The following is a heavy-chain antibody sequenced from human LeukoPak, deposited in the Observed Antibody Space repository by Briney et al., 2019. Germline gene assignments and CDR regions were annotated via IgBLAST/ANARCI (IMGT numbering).Heavy chain of an antibody. J-gene: IGHJ3*02. CDR1: GFTVSSNY. D-gene: IGHD2-2*01. CDR3: ARTMVVPGTTDAFDI. CDR2: IYSDGNT. V-gene: IGHV3-66*02. Sequence: GGSLRLSCAASGFTVSSNYMSWVRQAPGKGLEWVSVIYSDGNTYYGDSVKGRFTISRDNSKNTLFLQMNSLRAEDTAVYYCARTMVVPGTTDAFDIWGQGTMVTVSS.